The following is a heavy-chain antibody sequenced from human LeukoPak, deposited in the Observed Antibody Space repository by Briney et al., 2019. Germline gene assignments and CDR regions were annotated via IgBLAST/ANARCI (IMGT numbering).Heavy chain of an antibody. D-gene: IGHD3-22*01. J-gene: IGHJ4*02. V-gene: IGHV4-61*02. Sequence: PSQTLSLTCTVSGGSISSGSYYWSWIRQPAGKGLEWIGRIYTSGSTNYNPSLKSRVTISVDTSKNQFSLKLSSVTAADTAVYYCARDTPGYYDSSGYPRPNRSFDYWGQGTLVTVSS. CDR2: IYTSGST. CDR1: GGSISSGSYY. CDR3: ARDTPGYYDSSGYPRPNRSFDY.